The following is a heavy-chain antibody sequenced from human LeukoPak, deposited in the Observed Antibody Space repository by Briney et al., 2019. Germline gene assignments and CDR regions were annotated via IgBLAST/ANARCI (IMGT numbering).Heavy chain of an antibody. V-gene: IGHV3-23*01. CDR3: AKNHAQSTYYDILTGYYTLLDAFDI. CDR2: ISGSGGST. J-gene: IGHJ3*02. Sequence: GGSLSLSCAASGFTFSSYAMSWVRQAPGKGLEWVSAISGSGGSTYYADSVKGRFTISRDNSKNSLYLQMNSLRAEDTAVYYCAKNHAQSTYYDILTGYYTLLDAFDIWGQGTMVTVSS. CDR1: GFTFSSYA. D-gene: IGHD3-9*01.